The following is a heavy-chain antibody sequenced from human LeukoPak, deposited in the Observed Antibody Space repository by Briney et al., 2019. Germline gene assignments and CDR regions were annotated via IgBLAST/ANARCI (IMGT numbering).Heavy chain of an antibody. Sequence: ASVKVSCKASGYTFTSYGISWVRQAPGQGLEWMGWISAYNGNTNYAQKLQGRVTMTTDTSTSTAFMELSSLRSDDTAVYYCARGDFYYDSSGHGVYWGQGTLVTVSS. D-gene: IGHD3-22*01. CDR3: ARGDFYYDSSGHGVY. J-gene: IGHJ4*02. CDR2: ISAYNGNT. V-gene: IGHV1-18*01. CDR1: GYTFTSYG.